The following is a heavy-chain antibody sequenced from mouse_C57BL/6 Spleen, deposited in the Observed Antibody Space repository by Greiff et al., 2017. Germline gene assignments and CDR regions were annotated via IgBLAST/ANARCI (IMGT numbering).Heavy chain of an antibody. D-gene: IGHD2-5*01. V-gene: IGHV5-4*03. CDR2: ISDGGSYT. Sequence: EVKVVESGGGLVKPGGSLKLSCAASGFTFSSYAMSWVRQTPEKRLEWVATISDGGSYTYYPDNVKGRFTISRDNAKNNLYLQMSHLKSEDTAMYYCASLYSNYVDYWGQGTTLTVSS. J-gene: IGHJ2*01. CDR1: GFTFSSYA. CDR3: ASLYSNYVDY.